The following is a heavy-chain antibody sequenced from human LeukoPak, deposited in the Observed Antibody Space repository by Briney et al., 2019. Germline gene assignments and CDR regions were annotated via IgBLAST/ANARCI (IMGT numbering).Heavy chain of an antibody. V-gene: IGHV4-59*08. CDR3: ARSSSSRFDY. J-gene: IGHJ4*02. Sequence: PSETLSLTCTVSGVSISTFYWSWIRQPPGKGLEWIGYLYYSGSTNYNPSLKSRVTISVDTSKNQFSLKLSSVTAADTAVYYCARSSSSRFDYWGQGTLVTVSS. CDR2: LYYSGST. D-gene: IGHD6-6*01. CDR1: GVSISTFY.